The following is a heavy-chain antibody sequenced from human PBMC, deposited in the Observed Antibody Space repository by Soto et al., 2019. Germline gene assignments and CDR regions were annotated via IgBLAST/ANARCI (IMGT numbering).Heavy chain of an antibody. D-gene: IGHD3-16*01. CDR1: GFTFSSYA. J-gene: IGHJ4*02. CDR2: ISGSGGST. CDR3: AKDSGDIWGSYSTYDDY. Sequence: GGSLRLSCAASGFTFSSYAMSWVRQAPGKGLEWVSAISGSGGSTYYADSVKGRFTISRDNSKNTLYLQMNSLRAEDTAVYYCAKDSGDIWGSYSTYDDYWGQGTLVTVSS. V-gene: IGHV3-23*01.